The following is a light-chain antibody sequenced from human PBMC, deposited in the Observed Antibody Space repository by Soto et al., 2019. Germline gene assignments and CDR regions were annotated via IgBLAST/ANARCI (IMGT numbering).Light chain of an antibody. CDR2: WAS. CDR1: QSVLYTSNNKNY. Sequence: DIVMTQSPDSLAVSLGERATINCKSSQSVLYTSNNKNYLAWYRQRPRQPPKLLLYWASTRASGVPDRFSGSGSGTDFTLTISSLQAEDVAVYDCQQYDTTTITFGQGKRLEIK. J-gene: IGKJ5*01. CDR3: QQYDTTTIT. V-gene: IGKV4-1*01.